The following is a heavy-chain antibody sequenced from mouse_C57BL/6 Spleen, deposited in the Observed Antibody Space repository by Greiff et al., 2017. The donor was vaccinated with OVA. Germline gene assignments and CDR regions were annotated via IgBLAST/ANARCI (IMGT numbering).Heavy chain of an antibody. V-gene: IGHV2-6-1*01. CDR1: GFSLTSYG. D-gene: IGHD3-3*01. Sequence: VQLQQSGPGLVAPSQSLSITCTVLGFSLTSYGVHWVRQPPGKGLEWLVVIWSDGSTTYNSALKSRLSNSKDNSKSQVFLKMNSLQTDDTAMYYCARQERAPYAMDYWGQGTSVTVSS. J-gene: IGHJ4*01. CDR3: ARQERAPYAMDY. CDR2: IWSDGST.